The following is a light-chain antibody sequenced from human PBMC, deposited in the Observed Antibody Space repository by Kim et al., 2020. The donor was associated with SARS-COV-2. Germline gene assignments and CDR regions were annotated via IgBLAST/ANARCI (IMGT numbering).Light chain of an antibody. CDR3: QQYNNWPAHI. CDR1: QSVNTN. CDR2: SAS. V-gene: IGKV3-15*01. J-gene: IGKJ2*01. Sequence: EIVMTQSPATLSVSPGERATLSCRASQSVNTNLAWYQQQPGQAPRLLIYSASTRATGIPARFSGSGSGTEFTLTISSLQSEDFAVYYCQQYNNWPAHILGQENNLYIK.